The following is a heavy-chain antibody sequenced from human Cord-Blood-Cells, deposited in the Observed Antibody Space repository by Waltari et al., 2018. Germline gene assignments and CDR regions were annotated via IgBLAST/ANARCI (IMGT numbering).Heavy chain of an antibody. D-gene: IGHD6-6*01. CDR1: GYTFTSYG. Sequence: QVQLVQSGAEVKKPGASVKVSCQASGYTFTSYGISWVRQAPGQGLEWMGWISAYNGNTNYAQKLQGIVTMTTDTSTSTAYMELRSLRSDDTAVYYCARTDSSSSGFYYYGMDVWGQGTTVTVSS. CDR2: ISAYNGNT. V-gene: IGHV1-18*01. CDR3: ARTDSSSSGFYYYGMDV. J-gene: IGHJ6*02.